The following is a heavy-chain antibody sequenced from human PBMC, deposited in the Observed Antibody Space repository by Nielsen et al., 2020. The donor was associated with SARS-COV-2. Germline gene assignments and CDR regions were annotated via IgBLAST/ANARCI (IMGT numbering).Heavy chain of an antibody. CDR2: IYHSGST. V-gene: IGHV4-4*02. CDR3: ARDGSGSYPDY. CDR1: GGSISSSNW. Sequence: SETLSLTCAVSGGSISSSNWWSWVRQPPGKGLEWIGEIYHSGSTNYNPSLTSRVTISVDKSKNQFSLKLSSVTAADTAVYYCARDGSGSYPDYWGQGTLVTVSS. D-gene: IGHD3-10*01. J-gene: IGHJ4*02.